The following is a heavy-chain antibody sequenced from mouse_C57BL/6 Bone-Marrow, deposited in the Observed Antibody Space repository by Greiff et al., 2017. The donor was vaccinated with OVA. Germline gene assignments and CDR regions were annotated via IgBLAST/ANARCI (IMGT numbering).Heavy chain of an antibody. J-gene: IGHJ3*01. Sequence: EVKLVESGGGLVKPGGSLKLSCAASGFTFSSYAMSWVRQTPEKRLEWVATISDGGSYTYYQDNVKGRFTISRDNATNNLYLQMSHLKSEDTAMYYCARDVGMGWTAGRRFAYWGQGTLVTVSA. D-gene: IGHD2-3*01. V-gene: IGHV5-4*01. CDR1: GFTFSSYA. CDR3: ARDVGMGWTAGRRFAY. CDR2: ISDGGSYT.